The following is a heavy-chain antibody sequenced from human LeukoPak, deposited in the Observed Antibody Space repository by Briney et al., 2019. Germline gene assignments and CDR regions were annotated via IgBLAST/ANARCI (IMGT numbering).Heavy chain of an antibody. J-gene: IGHJ6*03. Sequence: GASVKVSCKASGYTFTSYGIIWVRQAPGQGLEWMGGIIPILGKANYAQKFQGRVTISADKSTSTAYMELSSLRSEDTAVYYCGRGARPPHYYYYMDVWGKGTTVTVSS. CDR3: GRGARPPHYYYYMDV. CDR1: GYTFTSYG. D-gene: IGHD5-12*01. CDR2: IIPILGKA. V-gene: IGHV1-69*10.